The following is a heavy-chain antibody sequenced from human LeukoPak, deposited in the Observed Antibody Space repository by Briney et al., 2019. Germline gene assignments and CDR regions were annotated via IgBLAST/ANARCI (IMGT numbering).Heavy chain of an antibody. CDR1: GGTFSSYA. CDR3: ATEIVVVQDAFDI. D-gene: IGHD3-22*01. J-gene: IGHJ3*02. CDR2: IIPIFGTA. V-gene: IGHV1-69*06. Sequence: GASVKVSCKASGGTFSSYAISWVRQAPGQGLEWMGGIIPIFGTANYAQKFQGRVTMTEDTSTDTAYMELSSLRSEDTAVYYCATEIVVVQDAFDIWGQGTMVTVSS.